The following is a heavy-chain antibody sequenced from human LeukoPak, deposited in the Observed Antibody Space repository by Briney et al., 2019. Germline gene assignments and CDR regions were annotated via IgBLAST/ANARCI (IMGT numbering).Heavy chain of an antibody. V-gene: IGHV1-69*04. D-gene: IGHD4-17*01. Sequence: SVKVSCKASGGTFSSYAISWVRQAPGQGLEWMGRIIPILGIANYAQKFQGRATITADKSTSTAYMELSSLRSEDTAVYYCARDLGNDYGDYVVFDYWGQGTLVTVSS. J-gene: IGHJ4*02. CDR1: GGTFSSYA. CDR3: ARDLGNDYGDYVVFDY. CDR2: IIPILGIA.